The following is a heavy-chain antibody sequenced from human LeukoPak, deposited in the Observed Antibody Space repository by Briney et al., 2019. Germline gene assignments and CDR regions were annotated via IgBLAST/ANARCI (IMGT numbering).Heavy chain of an antibody. CDR1: GFTFTTYW. J-gene: IGHJ6*02. CDR2: INSDGSIT. Sequence: GGSLRLSCAASGFTFTTYWMHWVRQAPGKGLVWVSHINSDGSITSYADSVKGRFTISRDNAKNTLYLQMNSLRAEDTAVYYCARDAVDTADAVWGQGTTVTVSS. V-gene: IGHV3-74*01. CDR3: ARDAVDTADAV. D-gene: IGHD5-18*01.